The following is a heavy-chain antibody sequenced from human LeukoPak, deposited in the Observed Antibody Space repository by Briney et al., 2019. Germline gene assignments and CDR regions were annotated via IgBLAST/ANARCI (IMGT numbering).Heavy chain of an antibody. J-gene: IGHJ4*02. Sequence: PGRSLRLSCAASGFTFSSYALHWVRQAPGKGLEWVAVVSYDGSNKYCADSVKGRFTISGDNSKNTLYVQMNSLRAEDTAMYYCTRDGYGGNSGGLLDYWGQGTLVTVSS. CDR2: VSYDGSNK. D-gene: IGHD4-23*01. CDR3: TRDGYGGNSGGLLDY. CDR1: GFTFSSYA. V-gene: IGHV3-30-3*01.